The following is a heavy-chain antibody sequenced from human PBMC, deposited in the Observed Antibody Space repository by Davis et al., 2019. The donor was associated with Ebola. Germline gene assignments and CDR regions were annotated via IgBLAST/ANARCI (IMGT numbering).Heavy chain of an antibody. D-gene: IGHD1-14*01. J-gene: IGHJ4*02. CDR3: ARDRTLNY. Sequence: ASVQVSCKASGYTFTGYYMHWVRQAPGQGLEWMGWINPNSGGTNYAQKFQGRVTMTRDTSTSTVYMELSSLRSEDTAVYYCARDRTLNYWGQGTLVTVSS. CDR2: INPNSGGT. V-gene: IGHV1-2*02. CDR1: GYTFTGYY.